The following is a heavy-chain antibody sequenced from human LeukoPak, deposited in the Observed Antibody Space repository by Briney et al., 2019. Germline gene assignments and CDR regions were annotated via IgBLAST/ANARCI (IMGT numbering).Heavy chain of an antibody. V-gene: IGHV3-64*04. CDR3: ARDSGSDGYNSNFDY. CDR1: GFTFSSYA. D-gene: IGHD5-24*01. CDR2: ISSNGGST. J-gene: IGHJ4*02. Sequence: PGGSLRLSCSASGFTFSSYAMHWVRQAPGKGLEYVSAISSNGGSTYYADSVKGRFTISRDNSKNTLYLQMNSLRVEDTAVYYCARDSGSDGYNSNFDYWGQGTLVTVSS.